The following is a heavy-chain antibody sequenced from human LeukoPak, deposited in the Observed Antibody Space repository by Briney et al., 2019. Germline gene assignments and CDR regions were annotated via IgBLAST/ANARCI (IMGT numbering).Heavy chain of an antibody. D-gene: IGHD3-10*01. CDR1: GFTFSDYY. Sequence: GGSLRLSCAASGFTFSDYYMSWIRQAPGKGLEWVSYISSSASTIYYADSVKGRFTISRDNAKNSLYLQMNSPRAEDTAVYYCASYYYGSGSFDYWGQGTLVTVSS. CDR2: ISSSASTI. V-gene: IGHV3-11*01. J-gene: IGHJ4*02. CDR3: ASYYYGSGSFDY.